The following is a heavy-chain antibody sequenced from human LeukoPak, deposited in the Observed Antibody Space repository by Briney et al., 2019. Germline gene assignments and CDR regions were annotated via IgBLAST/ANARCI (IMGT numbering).Heavy chain of an antibody. CDR3: VRHSRVVAFVY. J-gene: IGHJ4*02. CDR1: GVSISNHY. Sequence: SETLTLTCTVSGVSISNHYSSWIRQPPGKGLEWIGYIYYTGNTNYNPSLKSRVTISEDTSKNQVSLELSSVTAADTAVYYCVRHSRVVAFVYPGQGDLVTVSS. V-gene: IGHV4-59*08. CDR2: IYYTGNT. D-gene: IGHD2-15*01.